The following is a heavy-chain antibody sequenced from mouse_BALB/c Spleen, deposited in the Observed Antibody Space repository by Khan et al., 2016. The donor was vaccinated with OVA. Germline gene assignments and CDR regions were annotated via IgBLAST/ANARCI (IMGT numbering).Heavy chain of an antibody. D-gene: IGHD6-2*01. J-gene: IGHJ1*01. V-gene: IGHV9-1*02. CDR1: GYTFTNYG. CDR2: INTYTGEP. CDR3: ARISSYWYSDV. Sequence: QIQLVQSGPELKKPGETVKISCKASGYTFTNYGMNWVKQAPGKGLKWMGWINTYTGEPTYADDFKGRCVFSLATSASTAYLQISNLKNEDMTTYFCARISSYWYSDVWGAGTTVTVSS.